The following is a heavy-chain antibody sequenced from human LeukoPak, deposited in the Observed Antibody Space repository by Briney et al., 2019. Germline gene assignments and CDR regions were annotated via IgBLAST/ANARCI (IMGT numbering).Heavy chain of an antibody. Sequence: GGSLRLSCAASGFTVSSYAISWVRQAPGKGLEWVSAISGSGGSTYYADSVKGRFTISRDNSKNTLYLQMNSLRAEDTAVYYCAKGPPGDFWSGYLFDPWGQGTLVTVSS. J-gene: IGHJ5*02. CDR2: ISGSGGST. CDR1: GFTVSSYA. CDR3: AKGPPGDFWSGYLFDP. D-gene: IGHD3-3*01. V-gene: IGHV3-23*01.